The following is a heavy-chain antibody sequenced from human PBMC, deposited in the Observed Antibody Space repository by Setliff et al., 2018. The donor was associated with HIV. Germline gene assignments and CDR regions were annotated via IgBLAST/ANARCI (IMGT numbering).Heavy chain of an antibody. D-gene: IGHD6-13*01. J-gene: IGHJ6*02. CDR2: ITGSGDST. V-gene: IGHV3-23*01. CDR1: GFTFSSYA. CDR3: ATGGMAAAGPGGGHGLDV. Sequence: GSLRLSCEASGFTFSSYAMTWVRQAPGKGLEWVSSITGSGDSTYYANSVKGRFTISRDSSKNTLSLQMSSLRAEDTALYYCATGGMAAAGPGGGHGLDVWGQGTTVTVSS.